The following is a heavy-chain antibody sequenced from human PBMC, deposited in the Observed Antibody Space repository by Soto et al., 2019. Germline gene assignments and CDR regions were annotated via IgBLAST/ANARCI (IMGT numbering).Heavy chain of an antibody. CDR2: VNPSGGHT. CDR1: GDTFTEYY. V-gene: IGHV1-46*01. D-gene: IGHD2-21*02. J-gene: IGHJ4*02. CDR3: ARGGHVVVVTAALDY. Sequence: QVQLMQSGAEVKKPGASVKVSCKASGDTFTEYYIHWVRQAPGQGLEWMGTVNPSGGHTTYAQHFLGRVNMTRDTSTSTLYMELTSLTSEDTAVYYCARGGHVVVVTAALDYWGQGTLGTVSS.